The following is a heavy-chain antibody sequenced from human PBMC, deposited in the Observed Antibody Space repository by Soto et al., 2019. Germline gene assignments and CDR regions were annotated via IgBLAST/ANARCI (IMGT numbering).Heavy chain of an antibody. V-gene: IGHV1-2*02. J-gene: IGHJ4*02. CDR1: GYTFTAYY. CDR2: VDPNSGGT. D-gene: IGHD3-10*01. Sequence: QVQLVQSGAEVKKPGASVKVSCRPSGYTFTAYYIHWVRQAPGQGLEWMGFVDPNSGGTSDAQHLQGMITMTRDTTTSTVLMKLSLLRSDDTAFYCAARDNYGPLDDWGQGTLVTVSS. CDR3: ARDNYGPLDD.